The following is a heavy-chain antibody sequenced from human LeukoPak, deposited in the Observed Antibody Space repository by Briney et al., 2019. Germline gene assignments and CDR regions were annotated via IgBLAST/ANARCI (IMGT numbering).Heavy chain of an antibody. CDR2: ISGSGGSA. V-gene: IGHV3-23*01. D-gene: IGHD1-26*01. Sequence: GGSLRLSCAASGFTLSSYAMSWVRQAPGKGLEWVSAISGSGGSAYYADSVKGRFTISRDNSKNTLYLQMNSLRAEDTAVYYCAKAYSGSRYGMDVWGQGTTVTVSS. CDR3: AKAYSGSRYGMDV. CDR1: GFTLSSYA. J-gene: IGHJ6*02.